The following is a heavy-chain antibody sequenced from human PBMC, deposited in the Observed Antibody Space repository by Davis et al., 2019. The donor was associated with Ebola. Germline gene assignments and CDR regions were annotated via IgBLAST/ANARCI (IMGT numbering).Heavy chain of an antibody. J-gene: IGHJ2*01. CDR2: INWNGGST. CDR1: GFTFDDYA. V-gene: IGHV3-20*04. D-gene: IGHD2-21*02. CDR3: VRDPALVVTGGGWFFGL. Sequence: GGSLRLSCAASGFTFDDYAMTWVRQAPGKGLEWVSGINWNGGSTGYADSVKGRFTISRDNAKNSLYLQMNSLRAEDTAVYYCVRDPALVVTGGGWFFGLWGRGTLVTVSS.